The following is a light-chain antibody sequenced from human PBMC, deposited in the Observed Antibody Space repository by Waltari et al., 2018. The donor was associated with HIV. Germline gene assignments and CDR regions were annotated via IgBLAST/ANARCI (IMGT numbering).Light chain of an antibody. CDR1: SGSIDSNY. Sequence: KFMLTQPHSMSESPGKTVTISCTRTSGSIDSNYVQWCHQRPGSAPTTVIFDDDRRPSVVPARFSGSIDKSSNSASLTISGLRPEDEADYYCQSFETGTQVFGGGTKLTVL. CDR3: QSFETGTQV. J-gene: IGLJ3*02. V-gene: IGLV6-57*03. CDR2: DDD.